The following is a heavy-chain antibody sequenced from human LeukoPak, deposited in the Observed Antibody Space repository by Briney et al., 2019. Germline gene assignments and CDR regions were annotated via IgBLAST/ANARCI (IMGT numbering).Heavy chain of an antibody. CDR1: GYTFTGYY. CDR2: INPNSGGT. V-gene: IGHV1-2*02. D-gene: IGHD5-12*01. J-gene: IGHJ5*02. Sequence: ASVKVSCKASGYTFTGYYMHWVRQARGQGLEWMGWINPNSGGTNYAQKFQGRVTMTRDTSISTAYMELSRLRSDDTAVYYCARRGYDSNWFDPWGQGTLVTVSS. CDR3: ARRGYDSNWFDP.